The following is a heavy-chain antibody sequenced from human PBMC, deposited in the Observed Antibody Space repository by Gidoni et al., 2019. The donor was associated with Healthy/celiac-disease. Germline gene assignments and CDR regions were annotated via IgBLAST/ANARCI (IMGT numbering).Heavy chain of an antibody. CDR1: YY. CDR3: ARDVLWFHYYYYGMDV. V-gene: IGHV3-11*01. J-gene: IGHJ6*02. D-gene: IGHD3-10*01. CDR2: ISSSGSTI. Sequence: YYMSWIRQAPGKGLEWVSYISSSGSTIYYADSVKGRFTISRDNAKNSLYLQMNSLRAEDTAVYYCARDVLWFHYYYYGMDVWGQGTTVTVSS.